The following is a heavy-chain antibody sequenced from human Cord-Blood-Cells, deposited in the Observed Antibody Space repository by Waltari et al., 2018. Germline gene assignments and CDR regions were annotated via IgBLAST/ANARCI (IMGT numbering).Heavy chain of an antibody. J-gene: IGHJ6*02. CDR3: ARGEAARSGYYYGMDV. Sequence: EVQLVETGGGLIQPGGSLRLSCAASGFTVSSNYMSWVRQAPGKGLEWVSVIYSGGSTYYADSVKGRFTISRDNSKNTLYLQMNSLRAEDTAVYYCARGEAARSGYYYGMDVWGQGTTVTVSS. CDR1: GFTVSSNY. V-gene: IGHV3-53*02. D-gene: IGHD6-6*01. CDR2: IYSGGST.